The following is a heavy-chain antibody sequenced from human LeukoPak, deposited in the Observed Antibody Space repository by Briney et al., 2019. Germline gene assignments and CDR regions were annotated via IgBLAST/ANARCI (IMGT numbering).Heavy chain of an antibody. Sequence: GASVKVSCKASGGTFSSYAITWVRQAPGQGLEWMGWINPNTGGTNYAQRFQGRVTMTRDTSISTAYMELSSLKSDDTAVYYCARLYWRYRYFDYWGQGTLVTVSS. CDR1: GGTFSSYA. J-gene: IGHJ4*02. CDR3: ARLYWRYRYFDY. V-gene: IGHV1-2*02. CDR2: INPNTGGT. D-gene: IGHD1-26*01.